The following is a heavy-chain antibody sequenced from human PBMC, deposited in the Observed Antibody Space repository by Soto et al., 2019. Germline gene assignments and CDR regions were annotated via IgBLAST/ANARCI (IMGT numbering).Heavy chain of an antibody. J-gene: IGHJ6*02. CDR1: GFTFSSYA. CDR3: ARDRTIFGVVHASGGMDV. D-gene: IGHD3-3*01. Sequence: GGSLRLSCAASGFTFSSYAMHWVRQAPGKGLEWVAVISYDGSNKYYADSVKGRFTISRDNSKNTLYLQMNSLRAEDTAVYYCARDRTIFGVVHASGGMDVWGQGTTVTVSS. CDR2: ISYDGSNK. V-gene: IGHV3-30-3*01.